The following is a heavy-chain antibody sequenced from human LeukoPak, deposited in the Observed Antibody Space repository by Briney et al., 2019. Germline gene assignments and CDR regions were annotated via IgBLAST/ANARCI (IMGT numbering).Heavy chain of an antibody. CDR3: ARLYGDILTGYYFDY. J-gene: IGHJ4*02. CDR1: GGSISSSSYY. CDR2: IYYSGST. V-gene: IGHV4-39*07. D-gene: IGHD3-9*01. Sequence: PSETLSLTCTVSGGSISSSSYYWGWIRQPPGKGLEWIGSIYYSGSTYYNPSLKSRVTISVDTSKNQFSLKLSSVTAADTAVYYCARLYGDILTGYYFDYWGQGTLVTVSS.